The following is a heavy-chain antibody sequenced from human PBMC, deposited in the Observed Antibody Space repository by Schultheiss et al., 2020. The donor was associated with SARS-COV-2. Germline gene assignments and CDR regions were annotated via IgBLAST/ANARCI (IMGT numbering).Heavy chain of an antibody. D-gene: IGHD6-19*01. V-gene: IGHV3-19*01. CDR3: ASPATGTEQWLVPSQSFQH. J-gene: IGHJ1*01. CDR1: GFTFSSYS. Sequence: GGSLRLSCAASGFTFSSYSMNWVRQAPGKGLEWVSGVSWNGSRTHYADSVKGRFTISRENAKNSLYLQMNSLRAGDTAVYYCASPATGTEQWLVPSQSFQHWGQGTLVTVSS. CDR2: VSWNGSRT.